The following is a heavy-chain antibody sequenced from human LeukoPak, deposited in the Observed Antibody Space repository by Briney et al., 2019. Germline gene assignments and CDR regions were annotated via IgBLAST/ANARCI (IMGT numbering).Heavy chain of an antibody. J-gene: IGHJ4*02. CDR2: IIPIFGTA. D-gene: IGHD3-22*01. CDR1: GGTFSSYA. V-gene: IGHV1-69*13. CDR3: ARDHGDSSGYLAYYFDY. Sequence: SVKVSCKASGGTFSSYAISWVRQAPGQGLEWMGGIIPIFGTANYAQKFQGRVTITADESTSTAYMELSSLRSEDTAVYYCARDHGDSSGYLAYYFDYWGQGTLVTVSS.